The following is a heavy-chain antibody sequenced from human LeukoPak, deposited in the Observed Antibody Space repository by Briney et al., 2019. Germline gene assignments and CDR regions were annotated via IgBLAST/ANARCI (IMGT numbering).Heavy chain of an antibody. Sequence: GGSLRLSCAASGFTFSSYAMSWVRQAPGRGLEWVSAISGSGGSTYYADSVKGRFTISRDNSKNTLYLQMNSLRAEDTAVYYCAKGREGSWYAFDYWGQGTLVTVSS. V-gene: IGHV3-23*01. D-gene: IGHD6-13*01. CDR2: ISGSGGST. CDR3: AKGREGSWYAFDY. CDR1: GFTFSSYA. J-gene: IGHJ4*02.